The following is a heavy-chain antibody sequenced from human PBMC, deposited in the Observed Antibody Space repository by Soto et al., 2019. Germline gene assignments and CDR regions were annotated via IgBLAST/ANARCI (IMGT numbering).Heavy chain of an antibody. D-gene: IGHD3-16*01. J-gene: IGHJ4*02. CDR1: GYTFTSYG. CDR2: VNAHNGNT. V-gene: IGHV1-18*01. Sequence: QVQLVQSGAEVKKPGASVKVTCKASGYTFTSYGNSWVRQAPGQGLEWMGWVNAHNGNTNYGQKLQGRVTMTTDTSTSTVYMELRSLRSDDTAMYYCARRSYGYSYDYWGQGTLVTVSS. CDR3: ARRSYGYSYDY.